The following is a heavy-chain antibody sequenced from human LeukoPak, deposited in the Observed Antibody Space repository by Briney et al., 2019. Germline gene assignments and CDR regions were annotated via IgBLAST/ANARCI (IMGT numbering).Heavy chain of an antibody. Sequence: PGGSLRLSCAASGFTVSSNYMSWVSQAPGKGLEWVSVIYSGGSTYYADSVNGRFTISRHNSKNTLYLQMNSLRAEDTAVYYCAREKGAWSFDYWGQGTLVTVSS. J-gene: IGHJ4*02. V-gene: IGHV3-53*04. D-gene: IGHD1-26*01. CDR2: IYSGGST. CDR3: AREKGAWSFDY. CDR1: GFTVSSNY.